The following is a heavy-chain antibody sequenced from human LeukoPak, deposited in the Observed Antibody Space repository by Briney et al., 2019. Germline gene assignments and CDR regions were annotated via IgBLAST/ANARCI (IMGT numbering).Heavy chain of an antibody. D-gene: IGHD6-13*01. V-gene: IGHV3-43D*03. CDR1: GFAFDDYA. CDR2: INWEGGGT. J-gene: IGHJ2*01. Sequence: PGGSLRLSCAASGFAFDDYAMHWVRQAPGKGLEWVSLINWEGGGTYYADSVKGRFTVSRDNSKNSLYLQMNSLRGEDTALYFCVKDMAADHHWYFDLWGRGTLVTVSS. CDR3: VKDMAADHHWYFDL.